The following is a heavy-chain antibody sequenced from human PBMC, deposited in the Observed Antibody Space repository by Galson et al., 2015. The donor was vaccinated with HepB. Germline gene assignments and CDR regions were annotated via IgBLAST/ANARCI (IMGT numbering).Heavy chain of an antibody. V-gene: IGHV3-15*01. D-gene: IGHD1-14*01. CDR1: GFIFSNAW. CDR2: IKSNPDGGTT. Sequence: SLRLSCAASGFIFSNAWMCWVRQAPGKGLEWVGRIKSNPDGGTTDYAAPVKGRFTISRDDSKNTLYLQMNGLKTEDTAVYYCTTDMRWEPQNRFDYWGQGTLVTVSS. CDR3: TTDMRWEPQNRFDY. J-gene: IGHJ4*02.